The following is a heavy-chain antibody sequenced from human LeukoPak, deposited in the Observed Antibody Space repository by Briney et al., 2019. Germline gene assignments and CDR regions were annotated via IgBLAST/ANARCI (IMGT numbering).Heavy chain of an antibody. CDR3: ARKLTYYYDSSGYYQMNYFDY. CDR1: GFTFSSYW. CDR2: IKQDGSEK. D-gene: IGHD3-22*01. Sequence: GGSLRLSCAASGFTFSSYWMSWVRQAPGKGLEWVANIKQDGSEKYYVDSVKGRFTISRDNAKNSLYLQMNSLRAEDTAVYYCARKLTYYYDSSGYYQMNYFDYWGQGTLVTVSS. V-gene: IGHV3-7*01. J-gene: IGHJ4*02.